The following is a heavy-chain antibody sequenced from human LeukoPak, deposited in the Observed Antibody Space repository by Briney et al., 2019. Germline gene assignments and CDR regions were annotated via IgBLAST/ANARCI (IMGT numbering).Heavy chain of an antibody. Sequence: GGSLRLSCAASGFTFSSYAMHWVRQAPGKGLEWVAFIRYDGSNYSYADSVKGRFTISRDNSKNTVYLEMNSLRAEDTAVYYCAKDIRRGYNYGYDQFAYWGQGILVTVSS. D-gene: IGHD5-18*01. CDR1: GFTFSSYA. V-gene: IGHV3-30*02. CDR3: AKDIRRGYNYGYDQFAY. J-gene: IGHJ4*02. CDR2: IRYDGSNY.